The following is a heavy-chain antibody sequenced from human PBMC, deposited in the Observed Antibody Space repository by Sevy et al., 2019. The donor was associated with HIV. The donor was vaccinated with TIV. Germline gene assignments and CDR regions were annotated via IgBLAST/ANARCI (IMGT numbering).Heavy chain of an antibody. Sequence: LRPSCSASGFTFSSYALLWVRQAPGKGLEWVSLISYDGRNKYYSDSVKGRFAISRDESKTTLFLQMESLRTEDTAIYYCARVGVSYCTDDCYHRFDYWGRGTLVTVSS. V-gene: IGHV3-30*09. CDR1: GFTFSSYA. CDR3: ARVGVSYCTDDCYHRFDY. D-gene: IGHD2-21*02. J-gene: IGHJ4*02. CDR2: ISYDGRNK.